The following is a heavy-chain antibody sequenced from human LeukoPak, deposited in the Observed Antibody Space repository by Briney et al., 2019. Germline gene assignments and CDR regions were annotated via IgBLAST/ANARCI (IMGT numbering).Heavy chain of an antibody. CDR3: TTDPFIVGATQDFDY. CDR1: GFTFSGYN. V-gene: IGHV3-21*03. J-gene: IGHJ4*02. D-gene: IGHD1-26*01. Sequence: GGSLRLSCAAPGFTFSGYNMNWIRQAPGKGLEWVSSISSSSSYIYYADSVKGRFTISRDNAKNSLYLQMNSLKTEDTAVYYCTTDPFIVGATQDFDYWGQGTLVTVSS. CDR2: ISSSSSYI.